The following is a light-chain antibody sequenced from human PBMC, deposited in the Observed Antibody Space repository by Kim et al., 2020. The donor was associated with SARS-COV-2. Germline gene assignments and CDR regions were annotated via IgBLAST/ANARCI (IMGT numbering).Light chain of an antibody. CDR2: AAS. Sequence: AVVGDRVTISFRTSQDISNYLAWYQQRPGKVPKLLIYAASTLQSGVPSRFSGSGSGTDFTLTISSLQPEDVATYYCQKYISAPRTFGPGTKVDIK. J-gene: IGKJ3*01. CDR3: QKYISAPRT. CDR1: QDISNY. V-gene: IGKV1-27*01.